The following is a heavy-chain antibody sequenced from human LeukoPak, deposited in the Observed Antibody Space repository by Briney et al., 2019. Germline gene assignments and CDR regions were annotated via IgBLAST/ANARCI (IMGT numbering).Heavy chain of an antibody. CDR2: IYTSGST. J-gene: IGHJ3*02. Sequence: SSETLSLTCTVSGGSISSYYWSWIRQPAGKGLEWIGRIYTSGSTNYNPSLKSRVTMSVDTSKNQFSLKLSSVAAADTAVYYCARDQITMVRGVIMTEAFDTWGQGTMVTVSS. V-gene: IGHV4-4*07. CDR1: GGSISSYY. D-gene: IGHD3-10*01. CDR3: ARDQITMVRGVIMTEAFDT.